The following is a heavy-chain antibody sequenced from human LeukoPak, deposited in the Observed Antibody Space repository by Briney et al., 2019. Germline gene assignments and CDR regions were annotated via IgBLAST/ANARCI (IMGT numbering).Heavy chain of an antibody. Sequence: PSETLSLTCTVSGGSISSYYWSWIRQPPGKGLEWVGYIYYSGSTHYNPSLKSRVTISADTSKNQFSLKLSSATAADTAVYYCARYDPGAFDIWGQGTMVTVSS. D-gene: IGHD3-16*01. V-gene: IGHV4-59*12. J-gene: IGHJ3*02. CDR1: GGSISSYY. CDR3: ARYDPGAFDI. CDR2: IYYSGST.